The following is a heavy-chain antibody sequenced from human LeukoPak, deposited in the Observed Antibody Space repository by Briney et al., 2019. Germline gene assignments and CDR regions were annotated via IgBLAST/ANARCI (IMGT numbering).Heavy chain of an antibody. Sequence: GGSLRLSCAASGFTFSSYGMNWVRQAPGKGLEWVSYIGTSSSTIYYADSVKGRFTISRDSARNSLYLQMNSLRDEDTAVYYCARHDFGGNSGDYWGQGTLVTVSS. V-gene: IGHV3-48*02. CDR2: IGTSSSTI. D-gene: IGHD4-23*01. CDR3: ARHDFGGNSGDY. CDR1: GFTFSSYG. J-gene: IGHJ4*02.